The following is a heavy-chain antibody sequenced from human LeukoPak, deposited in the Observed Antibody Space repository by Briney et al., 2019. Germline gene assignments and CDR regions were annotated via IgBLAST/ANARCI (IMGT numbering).Heavy chain of an antibody. CDR1: GYTFSSYG. Sequence: GASVKVSCKASGYTFSSYGISWVRQAPGQGLEWMGWISAYNGNTNYAQKLQGRVTMTTDTSTSTAYMELRSLRSDDTAVYYCARPDGSGSYYYFDYWGQGTLVTVSS. D-gene: IGHD3-10*01. V-gene: IGHV1-18*01. CDR3: ARPDGSGSYYYFDY. CDR2: ISAYNGNT. J-gene: IGHJ4*02.